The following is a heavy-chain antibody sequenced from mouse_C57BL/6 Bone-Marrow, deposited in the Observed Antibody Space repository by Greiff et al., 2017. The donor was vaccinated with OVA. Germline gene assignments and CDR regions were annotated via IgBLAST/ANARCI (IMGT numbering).Heavy chain of an antibody. Sequence: QVQLQQSGPGLVQPSQSLSITCTVSGFSFTSYGVHWVRQSPGKGLEWLGVIWSGGSTDYNAAFISRLSISKDNSKSQVFFKMNSLQADDTAIYYCARKDYGSSYEFAYWGQGTLVTVSA. CDR2: IWSGGST. CDR3: ARKDYGSSYEFAY. J-gene: IGHJ3*01. CDR1: GFSFTSYG. V-gene: IGHV2-2*01. D-gene: IGHD1-1*01.